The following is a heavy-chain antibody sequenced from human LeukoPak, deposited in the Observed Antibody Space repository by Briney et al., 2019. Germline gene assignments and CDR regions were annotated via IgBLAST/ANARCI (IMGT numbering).Heavy chain of an antibody. CDR1: GFTFSSYA. D-gene: IGHD2-2*01. CDR2: ISGSGGST. J-gene: IGHJ4*02. V-gene: IGHV3-23*01. Sequence: PGGSLRLSCAASGFTFSSYAMSWVRQAPGKGLEWVSVISGSGGSTYYADSVKGRFTISRDNSKNTAFLQMNSLRAEDTAVYYCAKISVTVVAPAASLDYWGQGTLVSVSS. CDR3: AKISVTVVAPAASLDY.